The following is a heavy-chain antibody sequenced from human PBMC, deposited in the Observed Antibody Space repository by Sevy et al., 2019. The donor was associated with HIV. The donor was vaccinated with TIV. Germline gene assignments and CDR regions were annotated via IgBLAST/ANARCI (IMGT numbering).Heavy chain of an antibody. Sequence: ASVKVSCKASGYTFTGYYMHWVRQAPGQGLEWMGRMNPNSGGTNYAQKFQGRVTMTRDTSISTAYMELSRLRSDDTAVYYCARDSPLAAAGTEVAFDIWGQGTMVTVSS. CDR2: MNPNSGGT. CDR3: ARDSPLAAAGTEVAFDI. J-gene: IGHJ3*02. V-gene: IGHV1-2*06. D-gene: IGHD6-13*01. CDR1: GYTFTGYY.